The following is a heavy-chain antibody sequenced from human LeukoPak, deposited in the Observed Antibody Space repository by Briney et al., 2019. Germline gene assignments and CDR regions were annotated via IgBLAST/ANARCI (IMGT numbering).Heavy chain of an antibody. V-gene: IGHV1-2*02. J-gene: IGHJ4*02. Sequence: GGSVKVSCKASGYTFTGYNMHWVRQAPGQGLEWMGWINPNSGGTNYAQKFQGRVTMTRDTSITTAYMELSSLTSDDTAVYYCATITRYHSDGYSSRGYNDYWGQGTLVTVSS. CDR1: GYTFTGYN. D-gene: IGHD5-24*01. CDR2: INPNSGGT. CDR3: ATITRYHSDGYSSRGYNDY.